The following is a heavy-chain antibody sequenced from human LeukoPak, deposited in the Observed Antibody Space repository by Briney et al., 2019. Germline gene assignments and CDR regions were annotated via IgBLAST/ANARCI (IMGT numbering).Heavy chain of an antibody. D-gene: IGHD2-21*02. CDR3: AKSGDSSQTYNWFDS. CDR2: ISGSGDRT. J-gene: IGHJ5*01. Sequence: GGSLRLSCAASGFTFSSYAMTWVRQAPGKGLEWVSAISGSGDRTYYGDSVKGRFTISRDNSKNTLYLQMNSLRAEDTAVYYCAKSGDSSQTYNWFDSWGQGTLVTVSS. CDR1: GFTFSSYA. V-gene: IGHV3-23*01.